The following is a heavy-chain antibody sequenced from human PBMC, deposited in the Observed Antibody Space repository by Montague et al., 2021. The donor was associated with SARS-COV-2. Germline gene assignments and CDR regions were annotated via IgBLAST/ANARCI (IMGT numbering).Heavy chain of an antibody. CDR3: AKAYDSGGYNYERGADY. J-gene: IGHJ4*02. Sequence: SLRLSCAASGFSFSTYAMIWVRQAPGKGLEWVAAIGGNGRGTYHAASVKGRFTISGDNSKSTVNLQMNSLTVGDTAVYFCAKAYDSGGYNYERGADYWGQGTLVTVS. V-gene: IGHV3-23*01. D-gene: IGHD3-22*01. CDR2: IGGNGRGT. CDR1: GFSFSTYA.